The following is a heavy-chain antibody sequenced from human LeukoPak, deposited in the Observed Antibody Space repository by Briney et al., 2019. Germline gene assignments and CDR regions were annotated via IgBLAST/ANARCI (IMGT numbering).Heavy chain of an antibody. J-gene: IGHJ5*02. CDR2: INPNSGGT. Sequence: AASVKVSWKASGYTFTGYYMHWVRQAPGQGLEWMGPINPNSGGTNYAQKFQGRVTMTRDTSISTAYMELSRLRSDDPAVYYCASTKRSVRDSAVSIDPWGQGTLVTVSS. CDR1: GYTFTGYY. V-gene: IGHV1-2*06. CDR3: ASTKRSVRDSAVSIDP. D-gene: IGHD2-2*01.